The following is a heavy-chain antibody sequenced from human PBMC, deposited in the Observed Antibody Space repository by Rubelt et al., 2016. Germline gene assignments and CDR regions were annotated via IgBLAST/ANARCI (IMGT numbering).Heavy chain of an antibody. CDR3: VKRSSQAVADY. Sequence: ISGSGGRTYYADSVEGRFTISRDNSKNTLYLQMSSLRAEDTAVYYCVKRSSQAVADYWGQGTLVTVSS. D-gene: IGHD1-26*01. J-gene: IGHJ4*02. V-gene: IGHV3-64D*06. CDR2: ISGSGGRT.